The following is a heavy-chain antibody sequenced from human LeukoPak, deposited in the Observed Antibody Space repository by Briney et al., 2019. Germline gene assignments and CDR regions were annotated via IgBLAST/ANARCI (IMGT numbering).Heavy chain of an antibody. D-gene: IGHD3-22*01. J-gene: IGHJ4*02. CDR2: ISAYYGNT. V-gene: IGHV1-18*01. CDR1: GYTFTSYG. Sequence: ASVKVSCKASGYTFTSYGISWVRQAPGQGLEWMGWISAYYGNTNYAQKLQGRVTMTTDTSTSTAYMELRSLRSDDTAVYYCARDMSVVVISGTPFDYWGQGTLVTVSS. CDR3: ARDMSVVVISGTPFDY.